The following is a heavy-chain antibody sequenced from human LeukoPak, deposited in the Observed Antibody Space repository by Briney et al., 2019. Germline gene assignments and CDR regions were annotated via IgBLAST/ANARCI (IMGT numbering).Heavy chain of an antibody. D-gene: IGHD2-15*01. CDR1: GFSFNNYG. CDR3: ARDGSGSYY. V-gene: IGHV3-30*03. CDR2: ISYDGSNK. J-gene: IGHJ4*02. Sequence: GGSLRLSCAASGFSFNNYGMHWARQAPGKGLEWVAIISYDGSNKYYADSVKGRFTISRDISKNTLFLQMNSLRAEDTAVYYCARDGSGSYYWGQGTLVTVSS.